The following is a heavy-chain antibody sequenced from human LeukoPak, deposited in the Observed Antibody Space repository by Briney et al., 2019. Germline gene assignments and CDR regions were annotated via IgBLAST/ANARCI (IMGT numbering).Heavy chain of an antibody. CDR2: ISAYNGNT. J-gene: IGHJ4*02. D-gene: IGHD5-18*01. Sequence: GASVKVSCKASGYTFTSYGISWVRQAPGQGLEWMGWISAYNGNTNYAQKLQGRVTMTTDKSTSTAYMELSSLRSEDTAVYYCAREGRGYSCGYLFDYWGQGTLVTVSS. CDR1: GYTFTSYG. V-gene: IGHV1-18*01. CDR3: AREGRGYSCGYLFDY.